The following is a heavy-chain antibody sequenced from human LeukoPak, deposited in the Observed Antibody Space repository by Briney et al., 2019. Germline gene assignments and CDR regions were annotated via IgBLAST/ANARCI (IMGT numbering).Heavy chain of an antibody. D-gene: IGHD3-10*01. Sequence: KPSETLSLTCTVSGGSISSSSYYWGWIRQPPGKGLEWIGYINYSGSTYYNPSLKSRVTISVDTSKNRFSLNLSSVTAADTAVYYCARYGSGSTWFDPWGQGTPVTVSS. V-gene: IGHV4-30-4*08. J-gene: IGHJ5*02. CDR2: INYSGST. CDR3: ARYGSGSTWFDP. CDR1: GGSISSSSYY.